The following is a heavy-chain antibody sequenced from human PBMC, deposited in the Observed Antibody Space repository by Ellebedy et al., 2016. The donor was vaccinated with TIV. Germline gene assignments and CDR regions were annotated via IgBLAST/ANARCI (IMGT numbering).Heavy chain of an antibody. V-gene: IGHV3-33*01. CDR1: GFTFSRYG. J-gene: IGHJ4*02. D-gene: IGHD3-10*01. CDR3: ARGSFGEILF. Sequence: GESLKISXAAPGFTFSRYGMHWVRQTPGKGLEWVAFIWYDGGNKYYEDSVKGRVTISRDNSKNTLFLQMNSLRAEDTAMYYCARGSFGEILFWGQGTLVTVSS. CDR2: IWYDGGNK.